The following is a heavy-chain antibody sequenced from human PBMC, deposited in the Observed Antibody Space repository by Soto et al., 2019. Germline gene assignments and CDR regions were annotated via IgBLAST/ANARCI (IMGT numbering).Heavy chain of an antibody. CDR2: ISSSSSYI. V-gene: IGHV3-21*01. J-gene: IGHJ6*02. D-gene: IGHD6-6*01. CDR3: ARDPRGGSSADYYYYGMDV. CDR1: GFTFSSYS. Sequence: PGGSLRLSCAASGFTFSSYSMNWVRQAPGKGLEWVSSISSSSSYIYYADSVKGRFTISRDNAKNSLYLQMNSLRAEDTAVYYCARDPRGGSSADYYYYGMDVWGQGTTVTVSS.